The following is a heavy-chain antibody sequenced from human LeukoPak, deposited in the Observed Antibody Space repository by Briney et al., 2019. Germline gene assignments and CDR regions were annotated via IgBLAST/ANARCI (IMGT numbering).Heavy chain of an antibody. CDR2: INSDGSWT. J-gene: IGHJ4*02. CDR1: GNYW. Sequence: GGSLRLSCAASGNYWMHWVRQVPGKGLVWVSHINSDGSWTSYADSVKGRFTISKDNAKNTVYLQMNSLRAEDTAVYYCVSFYETYWGRGTQVTVSS. V-gene: IGHV3-74*01. D-gene: IGHD2/OR15-2a*01. CDR3: VSFYETY.